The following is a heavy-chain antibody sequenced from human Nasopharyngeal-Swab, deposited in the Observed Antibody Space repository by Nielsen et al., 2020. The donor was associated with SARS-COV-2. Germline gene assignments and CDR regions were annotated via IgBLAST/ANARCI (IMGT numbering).Heavy chain of an antibody. CDR3: TQDVLLWFGELYGGNWFDP. J-gene: IGHJ5*02. Sequence: SETLSLTCTVSGGSISSSSYYWVWIRQPPGKGLEWIGSIYYSGSTYYNPSLKSRVTISVDTSKNQFSLKLSSVTAADTAVYYCTQDVLLWFGELYGGNWFDPWGQGTLVTVS. CDR2: IYYSGST. V-gene: IGHV4-39*01. D-gene: IGHD3-10*01. CDR1: GGSISSSSYY.